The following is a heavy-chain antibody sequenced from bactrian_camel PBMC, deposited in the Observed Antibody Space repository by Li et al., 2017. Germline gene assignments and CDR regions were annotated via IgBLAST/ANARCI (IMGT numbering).Heavy chain of an antibody. V-gene: IGHV3S53*01. CDR2: LDRDGRT. J-gene: IGHJ6*01. CDR3: AAEPELTGAPLCAVLPGTTGQSYFGH. Sequence: HVQLVESGGGSVEAGGSLRLSCGASLWIYENNCMGWFRQAPGKEREGVATLDRDGRTSYARSVEGRFTISRDDSKNTLYLQMKGLKPEDTAMYYCAAEPELTGAPLCAVLPGTTGQSYFGHWGRGTQVTVS. CDR1: LWIYENNC. D-gene: IGHD8*01.